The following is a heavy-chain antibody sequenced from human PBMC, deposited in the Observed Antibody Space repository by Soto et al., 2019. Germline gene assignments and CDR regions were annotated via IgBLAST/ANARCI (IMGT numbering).Heavy chain of an antibody. J-gene: IGHJ3*02. D-gene: IGHD6-13*01. CDR1: GFTFSSYA. Sequence: GGSLRLSCAASGFTFSSYAMSWVRQAPGKGLEWVSSISGSGGSTYYADSVKGRFTITRDNSKNTLYLQMNSLRAEDTAVYYCAKEGGIAATGTSWGAFDIWGQGTMVTVSS. CDR3: AKEGGIAATGTSWGAFDI. V-gene: IGHV3-23*01. CDR2: ISGSGGST.